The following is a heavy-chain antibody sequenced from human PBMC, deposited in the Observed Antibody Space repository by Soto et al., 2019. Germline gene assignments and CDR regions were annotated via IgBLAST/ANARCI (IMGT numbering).Heavy chain of an antibody. D-gene: IGHD1-26*01. V-gene: IGHV3-23*01. J-gene: IGHJ5*02. Sequence: PGGSLRLSCAASGFTFSNYAMIWVRQAPGRGLEWVSFIDGSGGSTYYADSVRGRFTISRDNSKNTMFLQMNSLRGEDTALYYCAKRGGDSVFYCYDPWGQGTMVTVSS. CDR3: AKRGGDSVFYCYDP. CDR1: GFTFSNYA. CDR2: IDGSGGST.